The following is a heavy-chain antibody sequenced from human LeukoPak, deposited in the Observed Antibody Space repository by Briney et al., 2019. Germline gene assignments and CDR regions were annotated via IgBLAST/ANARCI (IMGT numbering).Heavy chain of an antibody. V-gene: IGHV4-59*01. Sequence: PSETLSLTCTVSGGSISSYYWSWVRQPPGKGLEWIGFVYYTGSTNYSPSLKSRVTISVDTSKNQFSLKLRSVTAADTAVYYCARVQYYYDSSGYYEYYFDYWGQGTLVTVSS. CDR2: VYYTGST. D-gene: IGHD3-22*01. CDR3: ARVQYYYDSSGYYEYYFDY. CDR1: GGSISSYY. J-gene: IGHJ4*02.